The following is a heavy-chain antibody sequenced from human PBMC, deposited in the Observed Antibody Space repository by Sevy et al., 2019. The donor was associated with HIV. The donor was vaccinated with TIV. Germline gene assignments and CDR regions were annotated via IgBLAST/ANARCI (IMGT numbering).Heavy chain of an antibody. J-gene: IGHJ4*02. CDR2: ISSSSSYI. CDR3: ASSGSSGGYFDY. D-gene: IGHD6-6*01. Sequence: GGSPRLSCAASGFTFSSYSMNWVRQAPGKGLEWVSSISSSSSYIYYADSVKGRFTISRDNAKNSLYLQMNSLRAEDTAVYYCASSGSSGGYFDYWGQGTLVTVSS. CDR1: GFTFSSYS. V-gene: IGHV3-21*01.